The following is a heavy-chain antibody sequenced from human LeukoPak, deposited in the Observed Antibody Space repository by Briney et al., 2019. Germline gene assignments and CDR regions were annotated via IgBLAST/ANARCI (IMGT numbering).Heavy chain of an antibody. CDR1: GGSISSYY. J-gene: IGHJ4*02. D-gene: IGHD5-18*01. V-gene: IGHV4-34*01. CDR3: AGRGYGPTTHYY. Sequence: SETLSLTCTVSGGSISSYYWSWIRQPPGKGLEWIGEINHSGSTNYNPSLKSRVTISVDTSKNQFSLKLSSVTAADTAVYYCAGRGYGPTTHYYWGQGTLVTVSS. CDR2: INHSGST.